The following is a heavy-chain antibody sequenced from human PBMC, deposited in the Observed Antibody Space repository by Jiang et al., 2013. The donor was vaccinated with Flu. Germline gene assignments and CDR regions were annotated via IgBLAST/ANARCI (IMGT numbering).Heavy chain of an antibody. D-gene: IGHD6-13*01. V-gene: IGHV4-4*02. CDR2: IYHSGST. Sequence: LEWIGEIYHSGSTNYNPSLKSRVTISVDKSKNQFSLKLSSVTAADTAVYYCARGRIAAAGTDAFDIWGQGTMVTVSS. CDR3: ARGRIAAAGTDAFDI. J-gene: IGHJ3*02.